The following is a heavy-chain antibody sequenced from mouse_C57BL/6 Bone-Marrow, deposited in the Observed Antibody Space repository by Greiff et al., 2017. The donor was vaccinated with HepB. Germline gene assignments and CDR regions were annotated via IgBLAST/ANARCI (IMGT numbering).Heavy chain of an antibody. CDR1: GYTFTSYW. D-gene: IGHD1-1*01. J-gene: IGHJ1*03. CDR3: GSSPYWYFDV. V-gene: IGHV1-64*01. Sequence: QVQLQQPGAELVKPGASVKLSCKASGYTFTSYWMHWVKQRPGQGLEWIGMIHPNSGSTNYNEKFKSKATLTVDKSSSTAYMQLSSLTSEDSAVYYCGSSPYWYFDVWGTGTTVTVSS. CDR2: IHPNSGST.